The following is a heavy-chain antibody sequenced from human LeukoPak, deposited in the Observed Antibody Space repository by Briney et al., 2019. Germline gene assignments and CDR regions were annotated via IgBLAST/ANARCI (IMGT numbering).Heavy chain of an antibody. CDR3: ARGGNSAKNDY. Sequence: GGSLRLSCAASGFTFSSYNMNWVRQAPGKGLEWVSSISSSSSYIYYADSVKGRFTISRDNAKNSLYLQMNSLRAEDTAVYYCARGGNSAKNDYWGQGTLVTVSS. V-gene: IGHV3-21*01. J-gene: IGHJ4*02. CDR1: GFTFSSYN. D-gene: IGHD4-23*01. CDR2: ISSSSSYI.